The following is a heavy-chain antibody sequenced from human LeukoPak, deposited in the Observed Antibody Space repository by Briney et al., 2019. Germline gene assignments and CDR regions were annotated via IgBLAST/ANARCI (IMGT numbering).Heavy chain of an antibody. CDR1: GGSISSYY. D-gene: IGHD2-15*01. V-gene: IGHV4-59*12. CDR2: IYYSGST. J-gene: IGHJ5*02. Sequence: SETLSLTCTVSGGSISSYYWSWIRQPPGKGLEWIGYIYYSGSTNYNPSLKSRVTISVDRSKNQFSLKLSSVTAADTAVYYCARGEGGPNWFDPWGQGTLVTVSS. CDR3: ARGEGGPNWFDP.